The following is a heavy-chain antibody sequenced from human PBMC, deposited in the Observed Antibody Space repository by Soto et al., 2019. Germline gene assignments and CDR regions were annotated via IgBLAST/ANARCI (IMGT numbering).Heavy chain of an antibody. CDR3: AIGGGQIYYKGLDV. J-gene: IGHJ6*02. CDR2: ISGTGDTK. V-gene: IGHV3-11*01. D-gene: IGHD3-10*01. CDR1: GFFFRDYY. Sequence: PGGSLRLSCAASGFFFRDYYLSWIRQAPGKGLECVAYISGTGDTKYYADSVEGRFTISRDNPKSSLYLQMNSLRAEDAAVYYCAIGGGQIYYKGLDVCGQGTTLTVSS.